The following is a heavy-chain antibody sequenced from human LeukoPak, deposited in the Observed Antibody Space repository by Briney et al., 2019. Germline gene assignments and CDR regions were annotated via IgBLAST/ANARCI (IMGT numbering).Heavy chain of an antibody. CDR1: GFTFSSYS. Sequence: GGSLRLSCAASGFTFSSYSMNWVRQAPGKGLEWASSISSSSSYIYYADSVKGRFTISRDNAKNSLYLQMNSLRAEDTAVYYCAREGKWLSSSWPYYFDYWGQGTLVTVSS. D-gene: IGHD6-13*01. CDR2: ISSSSSYI. J-gene: IGHJ4*02. CDR3: AREGKWLSSSWPYYFDY. V-gene: IGHV3-21*01.